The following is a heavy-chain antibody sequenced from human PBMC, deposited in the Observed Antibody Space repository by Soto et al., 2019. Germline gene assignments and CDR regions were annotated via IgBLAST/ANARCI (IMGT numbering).Heavy chain of an antibody. CDR1: GFTFSSYA. V-gene: IGHV3-23*01. D-gene: IGHD3-3*01. Sequence: EVQLLESGGGLVQPGGSLRLSCAASGFTFSSYAMSWVRQAPGKGLEWVSAISGSGGSTYYADSVKGRFTISRDNSKNTLYLQMNSLRAEDTAVYYCAKDVYDFWSGYYPRYFDYWGQGTLVTVSS. CDR3: AKDVYDFWSGYYPRYFDY. CDR2: ISGSGGST. J-gene: IGHJ4*02.